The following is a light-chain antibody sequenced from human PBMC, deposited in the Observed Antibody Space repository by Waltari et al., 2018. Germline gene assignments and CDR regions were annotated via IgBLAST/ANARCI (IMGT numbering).Light chain of an antibody. V-gene: IGLV3-21*04. CDR2: FDS. CDR3: QVWDTSSNHPYV. CDR1: NIGSRS. J-gene: IGLJ1*01. Sequence: SNALTQPPSVSVAPGETARITCGGNNIGSRSVNWYQRKPGQAPVLVIYFDSGRPSGIPERFSGSNSGNTATLTITRVEAGDEADYFCQVWDTSSNHPYVFGTGTKVTVL.